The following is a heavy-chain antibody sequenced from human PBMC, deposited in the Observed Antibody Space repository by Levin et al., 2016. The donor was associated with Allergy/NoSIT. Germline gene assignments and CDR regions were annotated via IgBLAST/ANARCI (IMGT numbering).Heavy chain of an antibody. CDR3: ASGAGWVFDN. CDR1: GFTFNSHW. Sequence: GESLKISCAASGFTFNSHWMSWVRQAPGKGLEWVATIKQDGSVKHYVASLKGRVTISRDNAKNSLYLQMDSLRADDTALYYCASGAGWVFDNWGQGTQVTVSS. J-gene: IGHJ4*02. CDR2: IKQDGSVK. D-gene: IGHD1-26*01. V-gene: IGHV3-7*01.